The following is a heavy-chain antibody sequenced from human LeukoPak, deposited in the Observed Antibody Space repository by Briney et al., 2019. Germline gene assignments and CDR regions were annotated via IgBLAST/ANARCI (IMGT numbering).Heavy chain of an antibody. CDR2: LYSSGST. V-gene: IGHV4-61*02. J-gene: IGHJ4*02. Sequence: PSETLSLTCTVSGGSISSGSYYWTWIRQPAGKGLEWIGRLYSSGSTNYNPSLKSRVTISVDTSKNHFSLTLRSVTAADTAVYYCARSLSTAGIDYWGQGTLVTVSS. CDR1: GGSISSGSYY. D-gene: IGHD2-2*01. CDR3: ARSLSTAGIDY.